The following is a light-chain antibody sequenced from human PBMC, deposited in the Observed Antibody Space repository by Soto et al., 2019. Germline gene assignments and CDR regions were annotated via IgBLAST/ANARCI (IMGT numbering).Light chain of an antibody. Sequence: DIQMTQSSSTLSASVGDRVTITCRASQSISHFLAWYQQKPGKVPKLLIYDASNLGSGVPSRFSGSGSGTDFTLTISSLQPEDVATYYCQNYNSAPFTFGPGTKVDIK. CDR3: QNYNSAPFT. V-gene: IGKV1-5*01. J-gene: IGKJ3*01. CDR1: QSISHF. CDR2: DAS.